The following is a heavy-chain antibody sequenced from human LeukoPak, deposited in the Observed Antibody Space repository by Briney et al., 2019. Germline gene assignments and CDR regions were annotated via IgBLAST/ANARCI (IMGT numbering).Heavy chain of an antibody. V-gene: IGHV1-18*01. CDR1: GYTFTSYD. Sequence: ASVKVSCKASGYTFTSYDINWVRQATGQGLEWIGWISAYNGNPNYAQKLQGRVTMTTDTSTSTAYMELRSLRSDDTAVYSCATGFNLPLNWFDPWGQGTLVTVSS. CDR2: ISAYNGNP. CDR3: ATGFNLPLNWFDP. J-gene: IGHJ5*02.